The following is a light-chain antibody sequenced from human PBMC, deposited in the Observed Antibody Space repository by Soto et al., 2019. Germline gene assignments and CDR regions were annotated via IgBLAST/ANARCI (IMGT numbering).Light chain of an antibody. V-gene: IGLV1-40*01. CDR3: QSYDSSLSVSYV. CDR1: SSNIGAGYD. J-gene: IGLJ1*01. Sequence: QSVLTQPPSVSGAPGQRVTISCTGSSSNIGAGYDVHWYQQLPGTAPKLLIYGNSNRPSGVPDRFSGSKSATSASLAITGLQAEDEADYYCQSYDSSLSVSYVFGTGTKGTVL. CDR2: GNS.